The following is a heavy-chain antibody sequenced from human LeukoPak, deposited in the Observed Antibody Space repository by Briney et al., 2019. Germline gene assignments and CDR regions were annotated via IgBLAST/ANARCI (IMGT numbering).Heavy chain of an antibody. V-gene: IGHV3-23*01. D-gene: IGHD2-15*01. CDR2: ISGSGGST. CDR3: AKSNQYCSGGSCSFDP. J-gene: IGHJ5*02. Sequence: PGGSLRLSCAASGFTFSSYAMSWVRQAPGKGLEWVSAISGSGGSTYYADSVKGRFTISRDNSKSTLYLQMNSLRAEDTAVYYCAKSNQYCSGGSCSFDPWGQGTLVTVSS. CDR1: GFTFSSYA.